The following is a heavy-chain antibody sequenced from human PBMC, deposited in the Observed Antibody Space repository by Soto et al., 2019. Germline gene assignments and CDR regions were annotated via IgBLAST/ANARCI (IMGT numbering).Heavy chain of an antibody. CDR2: ISESGTT. CDR3: ARGSGIVALPGELEDVNYDF. V-gene: IGHV4-34*01. CDR1: GQSFSGHS. Sequence: QVQLQQWGAGLVKPSETLSLSCAVYGQSFSGHSWAWIRQPPGKGLEWIGEISESGTTYYNPSLKSRVTISQDTSNNQFSLKLSSVTAADTAAYFCARGSGIVALPGELEDVNYDFWGQGTLVNVSS. D-gene: IGHD1-1*01. J-gene: IGHJ4*02.